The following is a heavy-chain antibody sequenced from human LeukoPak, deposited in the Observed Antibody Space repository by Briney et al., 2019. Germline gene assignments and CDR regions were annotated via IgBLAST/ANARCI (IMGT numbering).Heavy chain of an antibody. CDR3: ARGRDFSSGYSFDY. CDR2: INHSGST. D-gene: IGHD3-3*01. CDR1: GGSFSGYY. Sequence: SETLSLTCAVYGGSFSGYYWSWIRQPPGKGLEWIGEINHSGSTNYNPSLKSRVTISVDTSKNQFSLKLSSVTAADTAVYYCARGRDFSSGYSFDYWGQGILVTVSS. J-gene: IGHJ4*02. V-gene: IGHV4-34*01.